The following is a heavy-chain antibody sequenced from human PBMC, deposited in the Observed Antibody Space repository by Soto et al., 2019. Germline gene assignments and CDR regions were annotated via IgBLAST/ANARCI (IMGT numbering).Heavy chain of an antibody. CDR2: ISGGGDNT. CDR1: GFTFSSYG. D-gene: IGHD1-26*01. J-gene: IGHJ4*02. CDR3: AKDYYRPFDY. Sequence: GSLRLSCAASGFTFSSYGMSLVRQAAGKGLEWVSGISGGGDNTYYADSVKGRFAISRDNSKNTLYLQMNTLRVEDTAIYYCAKDYYRPFDYWGQGTLVTVSS. V-gene: IGHV3-23*01.